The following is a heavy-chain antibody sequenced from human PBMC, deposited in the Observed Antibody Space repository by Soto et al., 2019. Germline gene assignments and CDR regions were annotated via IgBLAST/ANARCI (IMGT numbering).Heavy chain of an antibody. CDR3: ARAGYCSGGSCYSLYYFDY. V-gene: IGHV4-31*03. D-gene: IGHD2-15*01. J-gene: IGHJ4*02. CDR2: IYYSGST. CDR1: GGSISSGGYY. Sequence: QVQLQESGPGLVKPSQTLSLTCTVSGGSISSGGYYWSWIRQHPGKGLEWIGYIYYSGSTYYNPSRKSRVTTSVDTSKNQFSLKLSSVTAADTAVYYCARAGYCSGGSCYSLYYFDYWGQGTLVTVSS.